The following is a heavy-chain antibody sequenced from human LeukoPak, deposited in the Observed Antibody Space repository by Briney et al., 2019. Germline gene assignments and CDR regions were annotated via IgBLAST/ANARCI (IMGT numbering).Heavy chain of an antibody. D-gene: IGHD6-19*01. CDR2: INHSGST. Sequence: SETLSLTCAVYGGSFSGYYWSWIRQPPGKGLEWIGEINHSGSTNYNPSLKSRVTISVDTSKNQFSLKLSSVTAADTAVYYCARGSGWFYAFDIWGQGTMVTVSS. V-gene: IGHV4-34*01. CDR3: ARGSGWFYAFDI. CDR1: GGSFSGYY. J-gene: IGHJ3*02.